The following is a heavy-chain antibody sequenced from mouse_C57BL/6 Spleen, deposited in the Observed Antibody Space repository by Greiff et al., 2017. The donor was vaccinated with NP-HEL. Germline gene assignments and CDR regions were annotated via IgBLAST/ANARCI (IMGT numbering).Heavy chain of an antibody. CDR2: IYPGGGDT. Sequence: QVQLQQSGAELVKPGASVKISCKASGYAFSSYWMNWVKQRPGKGLEWIGQIYPGGGDTNYNGKFKGKATLTADKSSSTAYMQLSSLTSEDSAVYFCARARRYYGSSYVYAMDYWGQGTSVTVSS. D-gene: IGHD1-1*01. CDR1: GYAFSSYW. CDR3: ARARRYYGSSYVYAMDY. V-gene: IGHV1-80*01. J-gene: IGHJ4*01.